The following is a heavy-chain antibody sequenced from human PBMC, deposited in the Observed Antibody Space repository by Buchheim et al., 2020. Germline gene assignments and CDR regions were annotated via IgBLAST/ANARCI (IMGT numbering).Heavy chain of an antibody. CDR2: ISYDGSNK. J-gene: IGHJ6*02. D-gene: IGHD5-12*01. Sequence: QVQLVESGGGVVQPGRSLRLSCAASGFTFSSYGMHWVRQAPGKGLEWVAVISYDGSNKYYADSVKGRFTISRDNSKNTLDLQMNSLRAEDTAVYYCAKDMIHIVATTGNYYYYGMDVWGQGTT. CDR3: AKDMIHIVATTGNYYYYGMDV. V-gene: IGHV3-30*18. CDR1: GFTFSSYG.